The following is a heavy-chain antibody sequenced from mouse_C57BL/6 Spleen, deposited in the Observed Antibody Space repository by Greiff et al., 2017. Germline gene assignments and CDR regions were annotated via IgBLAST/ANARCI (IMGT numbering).Heavy chain of an antibody. CDR1: GYTFTSYG. CDR3: ARRGYSNYEDAMDD. D-gene: IGHD2-5*01. J-gene: IGHJ4*01. CDR2: IYTRSGNT. Sequence: VKLQQSGAELARPGASVKLSCKASGYTFTSYGISWVKQRTGQGLEWIGEIYTRSGNTYYNEKFKGKATLTADKSSSTAYMELRSLTAEDSAVYFCARRGYSNYEDAMDDWGKGTSVTVSS. V-gene: IGHV1-81*01.